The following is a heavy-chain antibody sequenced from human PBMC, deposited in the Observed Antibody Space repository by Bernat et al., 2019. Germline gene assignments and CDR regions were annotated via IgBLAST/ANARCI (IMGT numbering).Heavy chain of an antibody. CDR3: GREARYYGSGDGPRGGAQRGYGMDG. D-gene: IGHD3-10*01. CDR1: GFTFSSYG. J-gene: IGHJ6*02. Sequence: QVQLVESGGGVVQPGRSLRLSCAASGFTFSSYGMHWVRQAPGKGLEWVAVIWYDGSNKYYADSVKGRFTISRDNSKNTLYLQMNSLRAEDTAVYYCGREARYYGSGDGPRGGAQRGYGMDGWGQGTTVTVS. CDR2: IWYDGSNK. V-gene: IGHV3-33*01.